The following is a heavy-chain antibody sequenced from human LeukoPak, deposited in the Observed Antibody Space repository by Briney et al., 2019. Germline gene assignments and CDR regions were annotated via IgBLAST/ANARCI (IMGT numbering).Heavy chain of an antibody. CDR2: MSYSGST. CDR3: AGGGAAALNDY. D-gene: IGHD6-13*01. Sequence: PSETLSLTCTVSGGSLSSYYWSWIRQPPGKGLEWIGYMSYSGSTNYNPSLKSRVTISVDTSKNQFSLKLSSVTAADTAVYYCAGGGAAALNDYSGQGTPVTPSS. V-gene: IGHV4-59*01. J-gene: IGHJ4*02. CDR1: GGSLSSYY.